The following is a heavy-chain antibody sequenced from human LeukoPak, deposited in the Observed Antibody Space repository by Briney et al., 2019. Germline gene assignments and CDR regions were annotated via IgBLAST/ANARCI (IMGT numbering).Heavy chain of an antibody. CDR3: AKDVLQLERPAFYI. CDR2: IKQDGSEI. V-gene: IGHV3-7*03. J-gene: IGHJ3*02. D-gene: IGHD1-1*01. Sequence: GGSLRLSCAASGFTFSSYWMIWVRQAPGKGLEWVANIKQDGSEIYYVDSVKGRFTISRDNSKNTLYLQMNSLRAEDTAVYYCAKDVLQLERPAFYIWGQGTMVTVSS. CDR1: GFTFSSYW.